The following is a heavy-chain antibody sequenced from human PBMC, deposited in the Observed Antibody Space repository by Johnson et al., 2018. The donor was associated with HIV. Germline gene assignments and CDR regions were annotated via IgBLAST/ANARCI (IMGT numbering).Heavy chain of an antibody. Sequence: VQLVESGGGLVQPGGSLRLSCVASGFTVRSNYMSWVRQAPGKGLECVANIKQDGSEKYYVDSVKGRFTISRDNAKNSLYLQMNSLRAEDTAVYYCAKDAQAGPIRRDGYNGASAFDIWGQGTMVSVSS. CDR3: AKDAQAGPIRRDGYNGASAFDI. V-gene: IGHV3-7*03. CDR1: GFTVRSNY. J-gene: IGHJ3*02. CDR2: IKQDGSEK. D-gene: IGHD5-24*01.